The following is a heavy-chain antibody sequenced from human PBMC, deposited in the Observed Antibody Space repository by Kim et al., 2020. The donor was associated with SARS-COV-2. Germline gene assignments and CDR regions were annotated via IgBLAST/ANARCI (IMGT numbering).Heavy chain of an antibody. Sequence: GGSLRLSCAASGFTFSGYAMHWVRQAPGKGLEWVAVISCNGGNKYYADSVKGRFTISRDNSKNTLYLQMNSLRAEDTAVYYCTRDCYGSRSAPWGQGTLVTVSS. CDR1: GFTFSGYA. CDR3: TRDCYGSRSAP. J-gene: IGHJ5*02. D-gene: IGHD3-22*01. CDR2: ISCNGGNK. V-gene: IGHV3-30-3*01.